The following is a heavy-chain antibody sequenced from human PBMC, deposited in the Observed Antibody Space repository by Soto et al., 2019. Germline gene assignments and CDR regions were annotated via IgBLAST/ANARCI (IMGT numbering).Heavy chain of an antibody. D-gene: IGHD3-22*01. V-gene: IGHV4-39*01. CDR1: GGFVSSSSYS. Sequence: PSETLSLTCSVSGGFVSSSSYSWGWIRQSPGKGLEWIGTIYSSENTYYNPSLLSRVTISVDTSENEFYLRLTSVTAADTAFYYYDSSGSGSPLDYWGQGTLVTVSS. CDR3: DSSGSGSPLDY. CDR2: IYSSENT. J-gene: IGHJ4*02.